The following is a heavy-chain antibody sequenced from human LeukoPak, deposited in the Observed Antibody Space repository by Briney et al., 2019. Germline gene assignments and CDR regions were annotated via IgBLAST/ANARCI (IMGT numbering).Heavy chain of an antibody. CDR3: ASSPPTGTTWYFDL. J-gene: IGHJ2*01. CDR1: GLTFSGYG. V-gene: IGHV3-30*02. D-gene: IGHD1-7*01. Sequence: PGGSLRLSCAASGLTFSGYGMHWVRQAPGKGLEWVAFIHYDGARSYYADSVKGRFTISRDNSKNTLYLQMGSLRIEDMAVYYCASSPPTGTTWYFDLWGRGTLVTVSS. CDR2: IHYDGARS.